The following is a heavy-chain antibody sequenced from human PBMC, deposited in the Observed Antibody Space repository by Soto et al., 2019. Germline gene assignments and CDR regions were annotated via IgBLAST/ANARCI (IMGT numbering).Heavy chain of an antibody. J-gene: IGHJ3*02. Sequence: GGSLRLSCAASGFTFSNAWMNWVRQAPGKGLEWVGRIKSKTDGGTTDYAAPVEGRFTISRDDSKNTLYLQMNSLKTEDTAVYYCTTEPGMIAAAGNHDAFDIWGQGTMVTVSS. CDR1: GFTFSNAW. CDR3: TTEPGMIAAAGNHDAFDI. CDR2: IKSKTDGGTT. V-gene: IGHV3-15*07. D-gene: IGHD6-13*01.